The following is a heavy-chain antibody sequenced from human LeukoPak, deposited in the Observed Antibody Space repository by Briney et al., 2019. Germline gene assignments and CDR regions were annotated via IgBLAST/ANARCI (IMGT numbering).Heavy chain of an antibody. CDR3: ARVSPMPNYYYYYYMDV. D-gene: IGHD2-2*01. Sequence: SETLSLTCTVSGGSISSSSYYWGWIRQPPGKGLEWIGSIYYSGSTYYNPSLKSRVTMSVDTSKNQFSLKLSSVTAADTAVYYCARVSPMPNYYYYYYMDVWGKGTTVTVSS. V-gene: IGHV4-39*07. J-gene: IGHJ6*03. CDR2: IYYSGST. CDR1: GGSISSSSYY.